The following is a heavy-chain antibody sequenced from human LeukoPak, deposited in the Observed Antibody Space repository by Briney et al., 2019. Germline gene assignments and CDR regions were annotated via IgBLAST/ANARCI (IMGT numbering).Heavy chain of an antibody. V-gene: IGHV1-2*02. CDR3: ARDGPAQMVDFDY. CDR1: GYTFSGTGWY. D-gene: IGHD3-10*01. J-gene: IGHJ4*02. Sequence: ASVKVSCKASGYTFSGTGWYLYWLRQAPGQGLECMGWIYPNNGATAYAQKFQGRVAMTRDTSITTAYMELSRLRPDGPAVYYCARDGPAQMVDFDYWGQGTLVTVSS. CDR2: IYPNNGAT.